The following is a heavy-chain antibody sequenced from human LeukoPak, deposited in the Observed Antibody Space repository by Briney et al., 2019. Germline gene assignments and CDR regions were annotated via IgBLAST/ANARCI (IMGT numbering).Heavy chain of an antibody. CDR2: INAYSGNT. CDR1: GYTYTSYG. Sequence: GASVKVSCKASGYTYTSYGISWVRQAPGQGLEWMGWINAYSGNTNYAQMLQGRVTMTTDRSTSTAYMELRSLRSVDTAVYYCAREYCSGGSCYLWDYWGQGTLVTVSS. J-gene: IGHJ4*02. D-gene: IGHD2-15*01. CDR3: AREYCSGGSCYLWDY. V-gene: IGHV1-18*01.